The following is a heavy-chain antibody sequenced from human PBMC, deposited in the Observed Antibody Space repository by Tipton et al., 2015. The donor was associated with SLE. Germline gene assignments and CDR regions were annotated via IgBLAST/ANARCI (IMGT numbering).Heavy chain of an antibody. D-gene: IGHD6-19*01. CDR1: GYTFTSYG. CDR2: INPYNGNT. Sequence: QSGPEVKKPGASVKVSCKASGYTFTSYGISWVRQAPGQGLEWMGWINPYNGNTKYAQKFQGRVTMTTDTSTSTAYMELRSLRSDDTAVYYCARVGAVADYYYYGMDVWGQGTTVTVSS. CDR3: ARVGAVADYYYYGMDV. V-gene: IGHV1-18*01. J-gene: IGHJ6*02.